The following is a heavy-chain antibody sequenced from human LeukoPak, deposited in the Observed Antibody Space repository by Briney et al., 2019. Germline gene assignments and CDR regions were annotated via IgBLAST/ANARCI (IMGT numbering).Heavy chain of an antibody. Sequence: ASVKVSCKASGYTFTGYYMHWVRQAPGQGLEWMGWINPNSGGTNYAQKFQGWVTMTRDTSISTAYMELSRLRSDDTAVYYCAGGLIGYYDSSGEFDYWGQGTLVTVSS. CDR2: INPNSGGT. CDR1: GYTFTGYY. CDR3: AGGLIGYYDSSGEFDY. D-gene: IGHD3-22*01. V-gene: IGHV1-2*04. J-gene: IGHJ4*02.